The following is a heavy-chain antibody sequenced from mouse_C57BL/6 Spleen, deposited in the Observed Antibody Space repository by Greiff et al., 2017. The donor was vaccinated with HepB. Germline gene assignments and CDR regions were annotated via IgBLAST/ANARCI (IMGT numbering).Heavy chain of an antibody. Sequence: EVQLQESGGDLVKPGGSLKLSCAASGFTFSSYGMSWVRQTPDKRLEWVATISSGGSYTYYPDSVKGRFTISRDNAKNTLYLQMSSLKSEDTAMYYCARHPFITTVVAFDYWGQGTTLTVSS. CDR1: GFTFSSYG. CDR2: ISSGGSYT. J-gene: IGHJ2*01. CDR3: ARHPFITTVVAFDY. V-gene: IGHV5-6*01. D-gene: IGHD1-1*01.